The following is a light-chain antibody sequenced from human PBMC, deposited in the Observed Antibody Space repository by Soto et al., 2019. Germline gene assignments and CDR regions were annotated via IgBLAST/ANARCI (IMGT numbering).Light chain of an antibody. J-gene: IGKJ5*01. CDR2: AAS. Sequence: IVLTQAPATLSLSLGDRATLSCWASQSVSNYLAWFQQRPGPDPKLLIYAASNLASGIPARFSGSGSGTDFTLTISSLEPEDFAVYYCQQRGTWPPAFGQGTRLEIK. V-gene: IGKV3-11*01. CDR3: QQRGTWPPA. CDR1: QSVSNY.